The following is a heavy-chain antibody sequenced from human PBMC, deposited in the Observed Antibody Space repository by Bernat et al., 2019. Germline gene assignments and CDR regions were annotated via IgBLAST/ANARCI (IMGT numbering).Heavy chain of an antibody. D-gene: IGHD1-26*01. J-gene: IGHJ4*02. CDR1: GFTFGDYA. V-gene: IGHV3-49*03. CDR3: TREPRPSGSYATYY. CDR2: IRSKAYGGTT. Sequence: EVQLVESGGGLVQPGRSLRLSCTASGFTFGDYAMSWFRQAPGKGLEWVGFIRSKAYGGTTEYAASVKGRFTISRDDSKSIAYLQMNSLKTEDTAVYDCTREPRPSGSYATYYWGQGTLVTVSS.